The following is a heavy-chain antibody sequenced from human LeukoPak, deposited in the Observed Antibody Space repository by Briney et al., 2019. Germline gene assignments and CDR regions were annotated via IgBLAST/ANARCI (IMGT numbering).Heavy chain of an antibody. V-gene: IGHV3-7*01. CDR2: IKQDGSEK. CDR3: ARDRWDTAMVYYFDY. Sequence: GGSLRLSCAASGFTFSSYWMSWVRQAPGKGLEWVANIKQDGSEKYYVDSVKGRFTISRDNAKNSLYLQMNSLRAEDTAVYCCARDRWDTAMVYYFDYWGQGTLVTVSS. CDR1: GFTFSSYW. D-gene: IGHD5-18*01. J-gene: IGHJ4*02.